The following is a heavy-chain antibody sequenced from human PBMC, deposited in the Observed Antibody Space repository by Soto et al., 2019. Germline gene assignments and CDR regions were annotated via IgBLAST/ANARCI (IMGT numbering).Heavy chain of an antibody. D-gene: IGHD2-15*01. Sequence: ASVKVSCKASGGTFSSYTISWVRQAPGQGLEWMGRIIPILGIANYAQKFQSRVTITADKSTSTAYMELSSLRSEDTAVFYCASPGGKEESIWRYWGQGILVTVS. CDR1: GGTFSSYT. CDR2: IIPILGIA. V-gene: IGHV1-69*02. J-gene: IGHJ4*02. CDR3: ASPGGKEESIWRY.